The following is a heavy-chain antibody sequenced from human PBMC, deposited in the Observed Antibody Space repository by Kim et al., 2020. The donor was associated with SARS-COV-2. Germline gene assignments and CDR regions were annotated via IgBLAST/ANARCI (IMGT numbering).Heavy chain of an antibody. J-gene: IGHJ5*02. V-gene: IGHV1-69*06. D-gene: IGHD6-19*01. Sequence: SVKVSCKASGCTFSSYAISWVRQAPGQGLEWMGWIIPIFGNTNYAQKFQGRVTITADKSTSTAYMELSSLRSEDTAVYYCAREKPGIAVTGTFDPFGHGALGTVSS. CDR1: GCTFSSYA. CDR3: AREKPGIAVTGTFDP. CDR2: IIPIFGNT.